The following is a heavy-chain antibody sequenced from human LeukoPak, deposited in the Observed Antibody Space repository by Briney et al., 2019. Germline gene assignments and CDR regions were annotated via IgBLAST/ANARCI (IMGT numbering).Heavy chain of an antibody. CDR3: ARGAVAGYYYYYMDV. D-gene: IGHD6-19*01. CDR2: ISGSSSYI. V-gene: IGHV3-21*01. CDR1: GFAFSSYS. Sequence: GGSLRLSCAASGFAFSSYSMTWVRQAPGKGLEWVSSISGSSSYIYYADSVKGRFTISRDNAKNSLYLQMNSLRAEDTAVYYCARGAVAGYYYYYMDVWGKGTTVTVSS. J-gene: IGHJ6*03.